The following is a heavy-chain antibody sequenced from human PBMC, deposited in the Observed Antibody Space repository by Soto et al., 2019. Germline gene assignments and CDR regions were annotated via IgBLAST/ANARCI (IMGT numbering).Heavy chain of an antibody. CDR2: IGPESGAT. CDR1: GYTFTGHY. V-gene: IGHV1-2*02. CDR3: GRGRSGQIVVFY. D-gene: IGHD5-12*01. Sequence: GVLVKVSCKASGYTFTGHYIHWVRQAPEQGPEWMGEIGPESGATRYAQKFQGRVTMTRDMSITTVYMELNNLSPDDTAVYYCGRGRSGQIVVFYWGQGTPVTVSS. J-gene: IGHJ4*02.